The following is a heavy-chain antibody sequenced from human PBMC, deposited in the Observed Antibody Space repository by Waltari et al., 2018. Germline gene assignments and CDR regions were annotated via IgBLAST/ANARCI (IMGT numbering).Heavy chain of an antibody. CDR2: INHSGST. CDR3: AADIAVADYYFDY. D-gene: IGHD6-19*01. J-gene: IGHJ4*02. CDR1: GGSFSGYY. Sequence: QVQLQQWGAGLLKPSETLSLTCAVYGGSFSGYYWSWIRQPPGKGLAWIGEINHSGSTNYNPSLKSRVTISVDTSKNQFSLKLSSLRSEDTAVYYCAADIAVADYYFDYWGQGTLVTVSS. V-gene: IGHV4-34*01.